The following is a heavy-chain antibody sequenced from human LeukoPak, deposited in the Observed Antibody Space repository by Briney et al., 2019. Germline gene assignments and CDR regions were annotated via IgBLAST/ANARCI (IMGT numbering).Heavy chain of an antibody. CDR2: INPNSGGT. V-gene: IGHV1-2*02. D-gene: IGHD1-1*01. CDR3: ARDLTLGSWRDFDY. CDR1: GYTFNGYY. Sequence: ASVKVSCKASGYTFNGYYKHWVRQAPGQGLEWMGWINPNSGGTNYAQKFQGRVTMTRDTSISTAYMELSRLRSDDTAVYYCARDLTLGSWRDFDYWGQGTLVTVSS. J-gene: IGHJ4*02.